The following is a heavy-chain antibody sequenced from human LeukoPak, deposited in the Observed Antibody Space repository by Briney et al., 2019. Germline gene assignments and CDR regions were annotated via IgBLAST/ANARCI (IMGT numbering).Heavy chain of an antibody. CDR1: GFTFSDYY. CDR2: ISSSGSSI. Sequence: GGSLRLSCAASGFTFSDYYMSWIRQTPGKGLEWVSYISSSGSSIYYADSVKGRFTISRDNAKNSLYLQMNSLTVEDTAVYYCAKEGAYPIITYDSWGQGALVTVSS. V-gene: IGHV3-11*04. D-gene: IGHD3-10*01. J-gene: IGHJ5*01. CDR3: AKEGAYPIITYDS.